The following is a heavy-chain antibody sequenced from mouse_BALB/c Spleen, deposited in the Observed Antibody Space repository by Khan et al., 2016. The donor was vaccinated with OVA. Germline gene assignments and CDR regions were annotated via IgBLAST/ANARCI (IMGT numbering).Heavy chain of an antibody. CDR1: GYTFTSYT. J-gene: IGHJ4*01. CDR2: ITPTRHFT. V-gene: IGHV1-4*01. CDR3: SSRTSLYTMDY. Sequence: QVQLQQTGAELARPGASLKMSCKTSGYTFTSYTMHWIKQRPGQGLEWIGYITPTRHFTNYNQKFNDKAKLTADKSSSTTYMQLSSLTSEDSAVYYCSSRTSLYTMDYLGQGTSVTVSS.